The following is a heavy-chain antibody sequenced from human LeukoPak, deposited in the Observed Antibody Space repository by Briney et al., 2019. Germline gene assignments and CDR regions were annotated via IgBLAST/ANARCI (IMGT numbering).Heavy chain of an antibody. CDR3: SGGGLRDYYDNSGKVWSYAMDV. CDR2: INWNSDKK. CDR1: GFTYDDYS. J-gene: IGHJ6*02. D-gene: IGHD3-22*01. V-gene: IGHV3-9*01. Sequence: GGSLRLSCAASGFTYDDYSMHWVRHVPGKGLEWVSSINWNSDKKAYADSVKGRFTISRDNSKNSLFLQMNSLRPEDTALYYCSGGGLRDYYDNSGKVWSYAMDVWGRGTTVTASS.